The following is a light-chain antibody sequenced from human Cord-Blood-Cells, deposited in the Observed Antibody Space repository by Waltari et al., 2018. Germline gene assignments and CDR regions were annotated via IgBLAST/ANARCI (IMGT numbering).Light chain of an antibody. V-gene: IGKV1-39*01. Sequence: DIKLTQSPSSLSASEGDGVTITCRASQTIISYLNWYQQKPGKAPKLLIYAASSLQSGVPSRFSGSGSGTDFTLTISSLQPEDFATYYCQQSYSTPLTFGGGTKVEIK. J-gene: IGKJ4*01. CDR1: QTIISY. CDR2: AAS. CDR3: QQSYSTPLT.